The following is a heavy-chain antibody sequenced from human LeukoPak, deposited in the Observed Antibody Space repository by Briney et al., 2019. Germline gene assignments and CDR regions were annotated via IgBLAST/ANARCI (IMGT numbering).Heavy chain of an antibody. D-gene: IGHD5-24*01. J-gene: IGHJ3*02. V-gene: IGHV1-46*01. CDR2: INPSGGST. Sequence: ASVKVSCKASGYTFTSYYMHWVRQAPGRGLEWMGIINPSGGSTSYAQKFQGRVTMTRDMSTSTVYMELSSLRSEDTAVYYCASARWLRAFDIWGQGTMVTVSS. CDR1: GYTFTSYY. CDR3: ASARWLRAFDI.